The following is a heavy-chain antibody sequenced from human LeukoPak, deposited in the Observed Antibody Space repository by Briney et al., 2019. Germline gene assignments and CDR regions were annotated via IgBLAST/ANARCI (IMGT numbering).Heavy chain of an antibody. D-gene: IGHD2-2*01. V-gene: IGHV3-53*01. J-gene: IGHJ3*02. CDR2: IYSGGST. Sequence: GGSLRLSCAASGFTVSSNYMSWVRQAPGKGLEWVSVIYSGGSTYYADSVKGRFTISRDNSKNTLYLQMNSLRAEDTAVYYCATRGYCSSTSCYPDAFDIWGRGTMVTVSS. CDR1: GFTVSSNY. CDR3: ATRGYCSSTSCYPDAFDI.